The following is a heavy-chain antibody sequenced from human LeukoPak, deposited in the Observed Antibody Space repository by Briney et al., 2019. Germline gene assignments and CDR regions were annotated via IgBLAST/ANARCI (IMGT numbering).Heavy chain of an antibody. J-gene: IGHJ4*02. Sequence: PGGSLRLSCAASGFTVSSNYMSWVRQAPGKGLEWVSVIYSDDSTYYADSVKGRFTISRDNSKNTLYLQMNSLRAEDTAVYYCARVFGDYEWAIDYWGQGTLVTVSS. CDR1: GFTVSSNY. D-gene: IGHD4-17*01. CDR2: IYSDDST. V-gene: IGHV3-66*01. CDR3: ARVFGDYEWAIDY.